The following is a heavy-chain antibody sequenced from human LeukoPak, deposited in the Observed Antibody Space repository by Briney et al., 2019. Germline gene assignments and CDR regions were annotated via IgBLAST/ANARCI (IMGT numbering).Heavy chain of an antibody. D-gene: IGHD3-9*01. CDR2: ITAYNGNT. CDR3: ARWGDYDILTGYYTTPESGD. V-gene: IGHV1-18*01. J-gene: IGHJ4*02. CDR1: GYTFTSYG. Sequence: ASVKVSCKASGYTFTSYGISWVRQAPGQGLEWMGWITAYNGNTNYAQKLQGRVTMTTDTSTSTAYMERRSLRSDDTAVYYWARWGDYDILTGYYTTPESGDWGQGTLVTVSS.